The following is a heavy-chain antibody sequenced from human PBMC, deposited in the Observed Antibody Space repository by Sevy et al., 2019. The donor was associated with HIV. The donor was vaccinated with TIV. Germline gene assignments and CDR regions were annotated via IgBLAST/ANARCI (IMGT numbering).Heavy chain of an antibody. J-gene: IGHJ4*02. Sequence: GGSLRLSCAASGFKFSVYSMNWVRQAPGKGLEWISYMTSDTRTIKYAESVKGRFTIYRDNARNSVYLPMNSLRDEDTAVYYCARSVEGHFDYWGQGTLVTVSS. CDR3: ARSVEGHFDY. CDR1: GFKFSVYS. V-gene: IGHV3-48*02. CDR2: MTSDTRTI. D-gene: IGHD1-1*01.